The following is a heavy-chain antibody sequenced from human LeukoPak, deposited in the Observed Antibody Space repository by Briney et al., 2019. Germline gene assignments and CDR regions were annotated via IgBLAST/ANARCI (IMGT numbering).Heavy chain of an antibody. Sequence: GGSLRLSCAASGFIFNNYALSWVRQAPGKGLEWVSSISGSGDSTYYADSVKGRFTISRDNSNNTLFLQMNSLRAEDTAVYYCAKDSAKKYDDYWGQGTLVTVSS. CDR3: AKDSAKKYDDY. CDR2: ISGSGDST. J-gene: IGHJ4*02. CDR1: GFIFNNYA. D-gene: IGHD2/OR15-2a*01. V-gene: IGHV3-23*01.